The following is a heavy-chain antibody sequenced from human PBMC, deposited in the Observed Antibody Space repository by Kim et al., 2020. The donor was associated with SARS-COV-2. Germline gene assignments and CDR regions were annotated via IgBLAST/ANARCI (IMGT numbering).Heavy chain of an antibody. J-gene: IGHJ4*02. V-gene: IGHV1-8*01. Sequence: ASVKVSCKASGYTFSSYDINWVRQATGQGLEWMGWMNPNSGNTGYAQKFQGRVTMTRNTSTSTAYMDLSSLRSEDTAVYYCARGHAWNGGPDYFDYWGQGTLVTVSS. D-gene: IGHD1-1*01. CDR3: ARGHAWNGGPDYFDY. CDR1: GYTFSSYD. CDR2: MNPNSGNT.